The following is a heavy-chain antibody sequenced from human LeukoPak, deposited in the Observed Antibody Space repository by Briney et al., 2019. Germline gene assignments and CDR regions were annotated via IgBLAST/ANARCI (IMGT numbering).Heavy chain of an antibody. CDR2: ITSSGSTI. D-gene: IGHD3-10*01. CDR3: AREAGDQFDY. CDR1: GFTFSSYE. V-gene: IGHV3-48*03. Sequence: GGSLRLSCAASGFTFSSYEMNWVRQAPEKGLEWVSYITSSGSTIYYADSVKGRFTISRVNAKNSLYLQMNSLRAEDTAVYYCAREAGDQFDYWGQGTLVTVSS. J-gene: IGHJ4*02.